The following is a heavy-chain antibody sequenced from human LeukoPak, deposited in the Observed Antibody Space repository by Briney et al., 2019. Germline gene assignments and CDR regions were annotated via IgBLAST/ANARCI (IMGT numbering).Heavy chain of an antibody. J-gene: IGHJ4*02. CDR3: ARGSGAFDY. Sequence: SETLSLTCTVSGGSISSYYWSWIRQPPGKGLEWIGYIYYSGSTNYNPSLKSRVTISVDTSKNQFSLKLSSVTAADTAVYYCARGSGAFDYWGQGTLVTVSS. V-gene: IGHV4-59*01. CDR1: GGSISSYY. CDR2: IYYSGST. D-gene: IGHD3-10*01.